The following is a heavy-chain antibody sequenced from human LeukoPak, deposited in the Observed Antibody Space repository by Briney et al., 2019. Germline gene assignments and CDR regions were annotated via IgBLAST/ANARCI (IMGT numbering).Heavy chain of an antibody. CDR1: GGSISSYY. Sequence: PSETLSLTCTVSGGSISSYYWSWIRQPAGKGLEWIGRIYTSGSTNYNPSLKSRVTISVDTSKNQFSLKLSSVTAADTAVYYCARVGGSGWGSGSYYNGYYYYGMDVWGQGTTVTVSS. J-gene: IGHJ6*02. CDR3: ARVGGSGWGSGSYYNGYYYYGMDV. D-gene: IGHD3-10*01. V-gene: IGHV4-4*07. CDR2: IYTSGST.